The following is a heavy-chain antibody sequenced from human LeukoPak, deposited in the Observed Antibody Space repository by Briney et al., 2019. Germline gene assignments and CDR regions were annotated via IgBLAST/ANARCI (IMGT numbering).Heavy chain of an antibody. Sequence: PGGSLRLSCAASGLTFSSHWMHWVRRTPGKGLVWVSRISHDGIISYADSVKGRFTISRDNAKNTLILQMNSLRVEDTAVYYCARDWVYKIDYWGRGTLVTVSS. J-gene: IGHJ4*02. D-gene: IGHD5-24*01. CDR1: GLTFSSHW. V-gene: IGHV3-74*01. CDR2: ISHDGII. CDR3: ARDWVYKIDY.